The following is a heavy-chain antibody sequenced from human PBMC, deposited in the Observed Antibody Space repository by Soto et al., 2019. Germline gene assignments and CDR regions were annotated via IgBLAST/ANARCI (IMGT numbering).Heavy chain of an antibody. D-gene: IGHD6-13*01. CDR3: TTGAAINLDDY. J-gene: IGHJ4*02. Sequence: GGSLRLSCAASGFTSSNAWMSWVRQAPGKGLEWVGRIKSKTDGGTTDYAAPVKGRFTISRDDSKNTLYLQMNSLKTEDTAVYYCTTGAAINLDDYWGQGTLVTVSS. CDR1: GFTSSNAW. V-gene: IGHV3-15*01. CDR2: IKSKTDGGTT.